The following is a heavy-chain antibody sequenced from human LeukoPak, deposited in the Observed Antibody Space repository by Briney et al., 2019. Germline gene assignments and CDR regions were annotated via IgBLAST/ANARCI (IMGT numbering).Heavy chain of an antibody. CDR2: IVYSGTA. CDR3: ARDLGGSGFFNY. D-gene: IGHD3-16*01. Sequence: PSETLSLTCIVSGGSITSGNYYWSWIRQHPGKGLEWIGYIVYSGTAYYNPSLKSRVTISVDTSKNQFSLKLSSVTAADTAVYYCARDLGGSGFFNYWGQGTLVTVSS. V-gene: IGHV4-31*03. J-gene: IGHJ4*02. CDR1: GGSITSGNYY.